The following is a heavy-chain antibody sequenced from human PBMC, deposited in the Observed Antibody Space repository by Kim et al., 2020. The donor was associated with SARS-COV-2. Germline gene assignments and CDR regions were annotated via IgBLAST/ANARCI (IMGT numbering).Heavy chain of an antibody. CDR1: GYTFTSYY. CDR2: INPSGGST. Sequence: ASVKVSCKASGYTFTSYYMHWVRQAPGQGLEWMGIINPSGGSTSYAQKFQGRVTMTRDTSTSTVYMELSSLRSEDTAVYYCALNINYDSSGYLNSDYWGQGTLVTVSS. D-gene: IGHD3-22*01. J-gene: IGHJ4*02. CDR3: ALNINYDSSGYLNSDY. V-gene: IGHV1-46*01.